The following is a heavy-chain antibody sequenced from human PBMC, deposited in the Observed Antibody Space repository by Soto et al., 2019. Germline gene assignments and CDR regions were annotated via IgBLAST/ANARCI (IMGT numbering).Heavy chain of an antibody. CDR2: ISGYNGNT. CDR1: GYTFTSYG. Sequence: QVQLVQSGAEVKKPGASVKVSCKASGYTFTSYGISWVRQAPGQGLEWMGWISGYNGNTKYAQKLQGRVTMTTDTSTSTAYMEMMTLRSDDTAVYSCARDLGGQIVDYLGEGTLVTVSS. CDR3: ARDLGGQIVDY. J-gene: IGHJ4*02. D-gene: IGHD1-26*01. V-gene: IGHV1-18*01.